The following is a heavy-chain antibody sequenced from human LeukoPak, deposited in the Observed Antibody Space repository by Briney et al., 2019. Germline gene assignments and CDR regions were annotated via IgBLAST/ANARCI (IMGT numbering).Heavy chain of an antibody. CDR2: IIPIFGTA. CDR1: GGTFSSYA. D-gene: IGHD3-22*01. Sequence: SVKVSCKASGGTFSSYAISWVRQAPGQGLEWMGGIIPIFGTANYAQKFQGRVTITADKSTSTAYMELSRLRSDDTAVFYCARSYHYYDSSGYSMGDTFEIWGQGTMVTVSS. CDR3: ARSYHYYDSSGYSMGDTFEI. V-gene: IGHV1-69*06. J-gene: IGHJ3*02.